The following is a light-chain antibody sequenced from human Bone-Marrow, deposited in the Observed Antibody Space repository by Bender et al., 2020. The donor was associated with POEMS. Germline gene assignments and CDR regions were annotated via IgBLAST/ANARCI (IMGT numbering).Light chain of an antibody. CDR3: SVWDDSLNGRV. CDR1: SSNIGTNY. J-gene: IGLJ3*02. V-gene: IGLV1-47*01. Sequence: QSVLTQPPSASGTPGQRVTISCSGSSSNIGTNYSYWYQQLPGMAPKLLIYLDNQRPSGVPDRFSGSKSGTSASLAISGLQSDEEARYYCSVWDDSLNGRVFGGGTQLTVL. CDR2: LDN.